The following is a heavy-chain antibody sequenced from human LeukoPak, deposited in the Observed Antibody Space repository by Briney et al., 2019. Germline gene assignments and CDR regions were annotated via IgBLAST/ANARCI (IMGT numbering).Heavy chain of an antibody. CDR1: GGSFSGYY. Sequence: SETLSLTCAVYGGSFSGYYWSWIRQPPGKGLEWIGEINHSGSTNYNPSLKSRVTISVDTSKNQFSLKLSSVTAADTAVYYCASRSFYGDYGNYFDYWGQGTLVTVSS. V-gene: IGHV4-34*01. CDR3: ASRSFYGDYGNYFDY. CDR2: INHSGST. D-gene: IGHD4-17*01. J-gene: IGHJ4*02.